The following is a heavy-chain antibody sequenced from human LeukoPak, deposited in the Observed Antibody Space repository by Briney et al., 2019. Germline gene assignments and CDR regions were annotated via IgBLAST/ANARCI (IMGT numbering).Heavy chain of an antibody. CDR2: IKQDGSEK. J-gene: IGHJ4*02. CDR3: ARVSPHCSTTSCYPYYFDY. D-gene: IGHD2-2*01. CDR1: GIIITSYW. V-gene: IGHV3-7*01. Sequence: GGSLRLSCAASGIIITSYWMSWVRQAPGKGLEWVANIKQDGSEKFYVDPVKGRFTISRDNAQNSVFLQMNSLRAEDTAVYYCARVSPHCSTTSCYPYYFDYWGQGTLVTVSS.